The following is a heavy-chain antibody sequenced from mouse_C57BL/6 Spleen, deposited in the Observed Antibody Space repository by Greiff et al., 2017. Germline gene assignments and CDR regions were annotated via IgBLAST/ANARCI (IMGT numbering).Heavy chain of an antibody. CDR1: GYAFSSSW. Sequence: VKLQESGPELVKPGASVKISCKASGYAFSSSWMNWVKQRPGKGLEWIGRIYPGDGDTNYNGKFKGKATLTADKSSSTAYMQLSSLTSEDSAVYFCARCGNYYAMDYWGQGTSVTVSS. J-gene: IGHJ4*01. CDR2: IYPGDGDT. CDR3: ARCGNYYAMDY. V-gene: IGHV1-82*01. D-gene: IGHD2-1*01.